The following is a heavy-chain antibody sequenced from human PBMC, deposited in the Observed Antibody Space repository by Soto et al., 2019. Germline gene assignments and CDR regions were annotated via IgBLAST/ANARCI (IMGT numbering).Heavy chain of an antibody. D-gene: IGHD1-26*01. J-gene: IGHJ4*02. CDR3: ARGKGVGATMAMDY. CDR1: GGTVSSYA. V-gene: IGHV1-69*13. CDR2: IIPIFGTA. Sequence: GASVKVSCKASGGTVSSYAISWVRQAPGQGLEWMGGIIPIFGTANYAQKSQGRVTITADESTSTAYMELSSLRSEDTAVYYCARGKGVGATMAMDYWGQGTLVTVSS.